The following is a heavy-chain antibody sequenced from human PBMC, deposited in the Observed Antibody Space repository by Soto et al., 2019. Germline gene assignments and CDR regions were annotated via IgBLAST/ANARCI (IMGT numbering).Heavy chain of an antibody. J-gene: IGHJ5*02. CDR3: ARLDYYGSGSYRTFDP. D-gene: IGHD3-10*01. V-gene: IGHV4-39*01. Sequence: SETLSLTCTVSGGSISSSSYYWGWIRQPPGKGLEGIGSIYYSGSTYYNPSLKSRVTISVDASKNQFSLKLSSVTAADTAVYYCARLDYYGSGSYRTFDPWGQGTLVTVSS. CDR2: IYYSGST. CDR1: GGSISSSSYY.